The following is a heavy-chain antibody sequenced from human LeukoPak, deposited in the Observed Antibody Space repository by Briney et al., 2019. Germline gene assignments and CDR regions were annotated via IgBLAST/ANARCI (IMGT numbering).Heavy chain of an antibody. D-gene: IGHD6-19*01. J-gene: IGHJ4*02. CDR1: GYTFTSYG. Sequence: ASVKVSCKASGYTFTSYGISWVRQAPGQGLEWMGWISAYNGNTNYAQKLQGRVTMTTDTSTSTAYMELRSLRSDDTAVYYCARDIAVAGRGSFDYWGQGTLVTVSS. V-gene: IGHV1-18*01. CDR2: ISAYNGNT. CDR3: ARDIAVAGRGSFDY.